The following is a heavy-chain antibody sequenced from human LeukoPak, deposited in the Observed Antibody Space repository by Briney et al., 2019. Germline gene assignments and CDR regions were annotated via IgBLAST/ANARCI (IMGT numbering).Heavy chain of an antibody. CDR2: FDPEDGET. CDR1: GYTLTELA. D-gene: IGHD3-22*01. V-gene: IGHV1-24*01. Sequence: ASVKVSCKVSGYTLTELAMHWVRQAPGKGLERMGGFDPEDGETIYAQKFQGRVTMTEDTSTDTAYMELSSLRSEDTAVYYCATSADYYDSSDYWGQGTLVTVSS. J-gene: IGHJ4*02. CDR3: ATSADYYDSSDY.